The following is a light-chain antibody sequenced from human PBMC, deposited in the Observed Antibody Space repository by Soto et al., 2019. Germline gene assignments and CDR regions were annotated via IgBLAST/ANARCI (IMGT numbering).Light chain of an antibody. Sequence: EIVLTQSPGTLSLSPGERATLSCRASQSVSSSYLAWYQQKPGQAPRLLIYGASSRATGIPDRFSGSGSGTDLTLTISRLEPEDFAVYYCQQYGSSPPPFGGGTKVEIK. CDR3: QQYGSSPPP. V-gene: IGKV3-20*01. J-gene: IGKJ4*01. CDR2: GAS. CDR1: QSVSSSY.